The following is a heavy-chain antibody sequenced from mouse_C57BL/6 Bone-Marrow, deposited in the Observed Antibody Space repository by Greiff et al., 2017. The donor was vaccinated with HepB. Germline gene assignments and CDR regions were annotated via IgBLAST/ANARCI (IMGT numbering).Heavy chain of an antibody. Sequence: VHVKQSGAELVRPGASVKLSCTASGFNIKDDYMLWVKQRPEQGLEWIGWIDPENGDTEYASKFQGKATITADTSSNTAYLQLSSLTSEDTAVYYCTTLFFSSPYYFDYWGQGTTLTVSS. CDR1: GFNIKDDY. CDR2: IDPENGDT. J-gene: IGHJ2*01. D-gene: IGHD1-3*01. V-gene: IGHV14-4*01. CDR3: TTLFFSSPYYFDY.